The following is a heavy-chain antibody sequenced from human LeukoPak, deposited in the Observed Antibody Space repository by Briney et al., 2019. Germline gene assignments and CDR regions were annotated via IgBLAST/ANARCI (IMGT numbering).Heavy chain of an antibody. V-gene: IGHV3-30*02. Sequence: GGSRRLSCASSGYTFSNYYMNWVRQAPGKGLEWVAVVHHDGSERYYADSVKGRFTISRDNSKNTLYVQMDSLRVEDTAVYYCATGSGYYYDHWGQGTLVTVSS. CDR2: VHHDGSER. D-gene: IGHD3-22*01. CDR1: GYTFSNYY. CDR3: ATGSGYYYDH. J-gene: IGHJ4*02.